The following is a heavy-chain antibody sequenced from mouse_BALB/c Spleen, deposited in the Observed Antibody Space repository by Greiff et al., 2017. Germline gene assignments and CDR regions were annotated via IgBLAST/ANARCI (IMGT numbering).Heavy chain of an antibody. CDR1: GDSITSGY. D-gene: IGHD1-1*01. CDR3: ARSHYYGSSSDWYFDV. V-gene: IGHV3-8*02. J-gene: IGHJ1*01. Sequence: ESGPSLVKPSQTLSLTCSVTGDSITSGYWNWIRKFPGNKLEYMGYISYSGSTYYNPSLKSRISITRDTSKNQYYLQLNSVTTEDTATYYCARSHYYGSSSDWYFDVWGAGTTVTVSS. CDR2: ISYSGST.